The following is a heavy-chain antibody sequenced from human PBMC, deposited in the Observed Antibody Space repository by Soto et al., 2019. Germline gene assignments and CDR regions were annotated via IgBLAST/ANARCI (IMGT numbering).Heavy chain of an antibody. Sequence: PGESLTISCKGSGYSLTSYWIGWVRQMPGKGLEWMGIIYPGDSDTRNSPSFQGQVTISADKSISTAYLKWSSLKASDTFMYYCARTSAAGKYYYGMDVWGQGTTVTVSS. D-gene: IGHD6-13*01. J-gene: IGHJ6*02. CDR3: ARTSAAGKYYYGMDV. V-gene: IGHV5-51*01. CDR2: IYPGDSDT. CDR1: GYSLTSYW.